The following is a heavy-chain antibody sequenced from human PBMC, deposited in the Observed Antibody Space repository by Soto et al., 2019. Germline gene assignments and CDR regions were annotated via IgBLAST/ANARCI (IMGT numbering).Heavy chain of an antibody. CDR2: INASGGST. D-gene: IGHD3-22*01. Sequence: QVQLVHSGAEVTKPGTSVKASCKVSGYSFTGNYINCVRQAPGQGLEWMGIINASGGSTSYAQKFQGRVTVTRDTSTTSVYMELSSLIFGDTAVYYCARGYYEFDYWGQGTLVRVSS. V-gene: IGHV1-46*01. CDR1: GYSFTGNY. J-gene: IGHJ4*02. CDR3: ARGYYEFDY.